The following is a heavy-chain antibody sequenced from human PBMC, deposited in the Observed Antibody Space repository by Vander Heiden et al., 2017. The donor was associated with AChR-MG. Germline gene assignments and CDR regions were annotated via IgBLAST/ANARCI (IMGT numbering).Heavy chain of an antibody. Sequence: EVQLLESGGGLVQPGGSLRLSCAASGFTFSSYAMSWVRQAPGKGLEWVSAISGSGGSTYYADSVKGRFTISRDNSKNTLYLQMNSLRAEDTAVYYCAKDAYYGSGSYYKESGYYYGIDVWGQGTTVTVSS. CDR3: AKDAYYGSGSYYKESGYYYGIDV. CDR2: ISGSGGST. CDR1: GFTFSSYA. J-gene: IGHJ6*02. D-gene: IGHD3-10*01. V-gene: IGHV3-23*01.